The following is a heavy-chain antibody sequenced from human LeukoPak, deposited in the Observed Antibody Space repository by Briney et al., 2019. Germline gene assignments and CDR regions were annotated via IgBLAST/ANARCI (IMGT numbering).Heavy chain of an antibody. J-gene: IGHJ5*02. CDR1: GYTFTSYY. D-gene: IGHD5-18*01. CDR2: INPSGGST. V-gene: IGHV1-46*01. Sequence: ASVKVSCKASGYTFTSYYMLWVRQAPGQGLEWMGIINPSGGSTSYAQKFQGRVTMTRDTSTSTVYMELSSLRSEDTAVYYCARGERGYSYGFLFDPWGQGTLVTVSS. CDR3: ARGERGYSYGFLFDP.